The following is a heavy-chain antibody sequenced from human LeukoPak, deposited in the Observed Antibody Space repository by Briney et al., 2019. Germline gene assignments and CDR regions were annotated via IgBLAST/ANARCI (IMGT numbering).Heavy chain of an antibody. V-gene: IGHV3-23*01. CDR1: GFTFGSYA. CDR3: AKARGYSYGSEY. CDR2: LSGTGGTT. J-gene: IGHJ4*02. D-gene: IGHD5-12*01. Sequence: GGSLRLSCAASGFTFGSYAMTWVRQAPGKGLEWVSSLSGTGGTTYYADSVRGRFTISRDNSRSTLYLQMDSLRAEDTAVYYCAKARGYSYGSEYWGQGTRVTVSS.